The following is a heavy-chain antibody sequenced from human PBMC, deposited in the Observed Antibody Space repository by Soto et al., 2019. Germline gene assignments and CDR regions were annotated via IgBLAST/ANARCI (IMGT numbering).Heavy chain of an antibody. V-gene: IGHV4-59*01. Sequence: SETLSLTCTFSCSSITSYFWSWIRQPPGKGLEWIGYIFHSGSTNYKSSLKSRVTISLDTSKNQFSLKLNSVTAADTAVYYCARARSGYNIDAFDIWSQGTMVTVSS. J-gene: IGHJ3*02. CDR2: IFHSGST. CDR3: ARARSGYNIDAFDI. D-gene: IGHD5-12*01. CDR1: CSSITSYF.